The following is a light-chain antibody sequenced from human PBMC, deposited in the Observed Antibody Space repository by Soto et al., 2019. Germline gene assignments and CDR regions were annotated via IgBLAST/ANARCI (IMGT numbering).Light chain of an antibody. CDR2: EVR. CDR1: SSDVGIYNY. CDR3: SSYTTINTI. J-gene: IGLJ2*01. Sequence: QSVLTQPGCVSGSPGLSITISCTESSSDVGIYNYVSWYQHHPGKAPKLIIYEVRNRPSGVSTRLSGSKSGNTASLTISRLQAEDEADYYCSSYTTINTIFGG. V-gene: IGLV2-14*01.